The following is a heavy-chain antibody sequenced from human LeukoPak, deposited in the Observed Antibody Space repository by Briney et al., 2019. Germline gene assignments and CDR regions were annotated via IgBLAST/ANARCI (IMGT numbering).Heavy chain of an antibody. CDR3: ARDPYYGSGRYRYGMDV. D-gene: IGHD3-10*01. V-gene: IGHV1-2*02. J-gene: IGHJ6*04. Sequence: ASVKVSCKASGYTFIGYYMHWVRQAPGQGLEWMGWINPNSGGTNYAQKFQGRVTLTRNTSISTAYMELSSLRSEDTAVYYCARDPYYGSGRYRYGMDVWGKGTTVTISS. CDR2: INPNSGGT. CDR1: GYTFIGYY.